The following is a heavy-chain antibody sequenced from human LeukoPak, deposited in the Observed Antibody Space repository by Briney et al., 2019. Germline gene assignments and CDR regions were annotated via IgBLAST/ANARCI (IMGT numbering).Heavy chain of an antibody. J-gene: IGHJ4*02. Sequence: ASVKVSFKASGYTFITYEINWVRQATGQGLEWMGWMNPNSGNTVYAQKFQGRVTITRNTSISTAYMELSSLRSEDTAVYYCARGAPNPFDNWGQGTLVTVSS. V-gene: IGHV1-8*03. CDR1: GYTFITYE. CDR2: MNPNSGNT. CDR3: ARGAPNPFDN.